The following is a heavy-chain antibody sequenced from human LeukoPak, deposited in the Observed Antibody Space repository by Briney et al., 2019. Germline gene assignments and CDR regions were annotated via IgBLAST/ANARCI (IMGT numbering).Heavy chain of an antibody. CDR3: AKAQYLSFDVFDS. J-gene: IGHJ3*02. CDR1: GFTFSNFW. CDR2: ISGEGSTT. Sequence: PGGSLRLSSAASGFTFSNFWMFWVRQAPGKGLVRVSRISGEGSTTTYADSVKGRFTISRDNAKNMVYLQMNSLRPEDTALYYCAKAQYLSFDVFDSWGQGTMVTVSS. D-gene: IGHD3-10*01. V-gene: IGHV3-74*01.